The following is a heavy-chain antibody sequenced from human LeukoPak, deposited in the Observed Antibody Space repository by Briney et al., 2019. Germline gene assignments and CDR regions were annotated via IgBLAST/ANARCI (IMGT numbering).Heavy chain of an antibody. CDR2: ISSSGSTI. V-gene: IGHV3-11*04. D-gene: IGHD3-9*01. J-gene: IGHJ4*02. CDR1: GFTFSDYY. CDR3: ANGPHYNILTGFYKVRSHLDY. Sequence: GGSLRLSCAASGFTFSDYYMSWIRQAPGKGLEWVSYISSSGSTIYYADSVKGRFIISRDNSKNTLFLQMNSLRAEDTALYYCANGPHYNILTGFYKVRSHLDYWGQGTLVTVSS.